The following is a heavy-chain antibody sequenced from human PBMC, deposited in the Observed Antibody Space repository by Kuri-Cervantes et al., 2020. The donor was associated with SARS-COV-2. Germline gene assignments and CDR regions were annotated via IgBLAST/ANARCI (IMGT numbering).Heavy chain of an antibody. D-gene: IGHD5-12*01. V-gene: IGHV3-30*02. CDR2: IRYDGSNK. CDR3: AHIGGYSGYDPDY. J-gene: IGHJ4*02. CDR1: GFTFSSYG. Sequence: GGSLRLSCAASGFTFSSYGMHWVRQAPGKGPEWVAFIRYDGSNKYYADSVKGRFTISRDNSKNTLYLQMNSLRAEDTAVYYCAHIGGYSGYDPDYWGQGTLVTVSS.